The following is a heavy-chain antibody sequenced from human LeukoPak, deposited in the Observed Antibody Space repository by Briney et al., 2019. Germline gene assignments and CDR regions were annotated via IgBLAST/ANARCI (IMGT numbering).Heavy chain of an antibody. CDR3: ARDVYGDYAIDY. J-gene: IGHJ4*02. D-gene: IGHD4-17*01. CDR1: GFTLRSYS. Sequence: HSGGSLRLSCAASGFTLRSYSMNWVRQAPGKGLEWVSYISGTSSPRYYADSVKGRFTITRDNAKNSLYLQMNSLRAEDTAVYYCARDVYGDYAIDYWGQGTLVTVSS. V-gene: IGHV3-48*04. CDR2: ISGTSSPR.